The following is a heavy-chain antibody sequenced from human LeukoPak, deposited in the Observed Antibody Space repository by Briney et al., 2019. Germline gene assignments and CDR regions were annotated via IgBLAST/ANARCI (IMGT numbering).Heavy chain of an antibody. CDR2: IYYSGST. V-gene: IGHV4-59*08. D-gene: IGHD2/OR15-2a*01. CDR3: ARHVSRAGMDV. J-gene: IGHJ6*02. Sequence: SETLSLTCTVSGGSISSYYWSWIRQPPGKGLEWIGYIYYSGSTNYNPSLKSRVTISVDTSKNQFSLKLSSVTAADTAVYYCARHVSRAGMDVWGQGTTVTVSS. CDR1: GGSISSYY.